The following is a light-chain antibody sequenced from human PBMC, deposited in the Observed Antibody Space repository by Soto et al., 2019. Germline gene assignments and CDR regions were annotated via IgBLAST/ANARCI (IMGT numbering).Light chain of an antibody. J-gene: IGKJ1*01. CDR2: TAS. Sequence: EIQMTQSPSSVSASVGDSVTISCRASQGINTWVLWYQLKPGKAPTALIHTASSLYSGVSSRFSGSGSGTDFALAITYLKPEDSATYYCQQARSFPFTFGQGTKVVIK. CDR3: QQARSFPFT. V-gene: IGKV1-12*01. CDR1: QGINTW.